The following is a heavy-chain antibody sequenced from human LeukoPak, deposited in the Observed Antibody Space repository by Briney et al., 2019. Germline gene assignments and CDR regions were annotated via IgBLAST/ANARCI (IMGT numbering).Heavy chain of an antibody. Sequence: SETLSLTCTISGGSMSPSYWSWIRQPPGKGLEWIGYIYFSGSTNYNPSLESRVTISVDKSKNQFSLKLSSVTAADTAVYYCARESSSGWYYFDYWGQGTLVTVSS. J-gene: IGHJ4*02. D-gene: IGHD6-19*01. V-gene: IGHV4-59*12. CDR2: IYFSGST. CDR3: ARESSSGWYYFDY. CDR1: GGSMSPSY.